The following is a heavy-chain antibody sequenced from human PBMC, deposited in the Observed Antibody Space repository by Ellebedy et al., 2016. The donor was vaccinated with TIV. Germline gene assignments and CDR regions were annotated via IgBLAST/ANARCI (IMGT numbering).Heavy chain of an antibody. J-gene: IGHJ3*02. Sequence: PGGSLRLSCATSRFTFSNYAMTWVRQAPGKGLEWVSTISGSGGDTYYADSVKGLFTISRDNSKSTLYLQMNSLRAEDTAVYFCAGRYSFGVNDALHIWGQGTMVTVSS. V-gene: IGHV3-23*01. CDR3: AGRYSFGVNDALHI. D-gene: IGHD5-18*01. CDR2: ISGSGGDT. CDR1: RFTFSNYA.